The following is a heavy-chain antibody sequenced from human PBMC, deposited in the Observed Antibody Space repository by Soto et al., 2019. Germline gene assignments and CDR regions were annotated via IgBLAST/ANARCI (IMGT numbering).Heavy chain of an antibody. Sequence: GQGLEWMGIINPSGGSTSYAQKFQGRVTMTRDTSTSTAYMELSSLRSEDTAVYYCARGGRDVVVVAATLLYGMDVWGQGTTVTVSS. V-gene: IGHV1-46*01. J-gene: IGHJ6*02. CDR3: ARGGRDVVVVAATLLYGMDV. CDR2: INPSGGST. D-gene: IGHD2-15*01.